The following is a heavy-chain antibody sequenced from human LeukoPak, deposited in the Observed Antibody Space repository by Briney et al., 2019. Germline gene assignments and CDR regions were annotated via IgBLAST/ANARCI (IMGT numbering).Heavy chain of an antibody. CDR2: ISWNSGSI. CDR1: GFTFDDYA. CDR3: ARGSSSGWYFDY. D-gene: IGHD6-19*01. V-gene: IGHV3-9*01. Sequence: GRSLRLSCAASGFTFDDYAMRWVRQAPGKGLEWVSGISWNSGSIGYADSVKGRFTISRDNAKNSLYLQMNSLRAEDTAVYYCARGSSSGWYFDYWGQGTLVTVSS. J-gene: IGHJ4*02.